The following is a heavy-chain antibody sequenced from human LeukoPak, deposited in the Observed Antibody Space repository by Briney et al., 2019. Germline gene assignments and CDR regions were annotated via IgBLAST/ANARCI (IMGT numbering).Heavy chain of an antibody. V-gene: IGHV3-30*18. CDR1: GFTFSSYG. Sequence: PGGSLRLSCAASGFTFSSYGMHWVRQAPGKGLEWVAVISYDGTNKYYADSVKGRFIMSRDNSKNTLYLQMNSLRAGDTAVYYCAKDPSTVTTGVFDIWGQGTMVSVSS. J-gene: IGHJ3*02. D-gene: IGHD4-17*01. CDR3: AKDPSTVTTGVFDI. CDR2: ISYDGTNK.